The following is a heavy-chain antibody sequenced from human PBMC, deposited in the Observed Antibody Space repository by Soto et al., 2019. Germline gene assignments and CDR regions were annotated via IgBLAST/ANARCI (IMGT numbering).Heavy chain of an antibody. CDR1: GYSFTSYW. J-gene: IGHJ5*02. Sequence: GESLKISCKGSGYSFTSYWIGWVRQMPGKGLEWMGIIYPGDSDTRYSPSFQGQVTISADKSISTAYLQWSSLKASDTAMYYCARHWQLTGYNSWFDPWGQGTLVTVSS. CDR3: ARHWQLTGYNSWFDP. D-gene: IGHD3-9*01. CDR2: IYPGDSDT. V-gene: IGHV5-51*01.